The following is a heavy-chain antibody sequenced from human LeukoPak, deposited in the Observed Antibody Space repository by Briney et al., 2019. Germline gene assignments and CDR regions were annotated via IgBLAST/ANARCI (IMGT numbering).Heavy chain of an antibody. CDR3: ARVGYYDSTDAFDI. D-gene: IGHD3-22*01. V-gene: IGHV4-59*11. CDR2: IYYSGST. CDR1: GGSISSHY. J-gene: IGHJ3*02. Sequence: NPSETLSLTCTVSGGSISSHYWSWIRQLPGKGLEWIGYIYYSGSTNYNPSLKSRVTISVDTSKNQFSLKLSSVTAADTAVYYCARVGYYDSTDAFDIWGQGTMVTVSS.